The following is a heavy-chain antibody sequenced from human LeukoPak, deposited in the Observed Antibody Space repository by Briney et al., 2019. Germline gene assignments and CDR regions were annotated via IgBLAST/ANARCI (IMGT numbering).Heavy chain of an antibody. D-gene: IGHD7-27*01. V-gene: IGHV3-33*01. J-gene: IGHJ4*02. Sequence: PGRSLRLSCAASGFSSYGMHWVRQAPGKGLEWVAVIWYDESNKYYADSVKGRFTVSRDNSKNTLYLQMNSLRAEDTAVYYCAAWGSGLDYWGQGTLVTVSS. CDR1: GFSSYG. CDR3: AAWGSGLDY. CDR2: IWYDESNK.